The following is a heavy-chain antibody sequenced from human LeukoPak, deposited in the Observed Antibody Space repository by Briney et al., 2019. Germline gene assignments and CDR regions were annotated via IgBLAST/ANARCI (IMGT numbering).Heavy chain of an antibody. CDR3: ARWAYSSAWYQYFDY. CDR1: GGSISSYF. CDR2: IYYSGST. J-gene: IGHJ4*02. D-gene: IGHD6-19*01. V-gene: IGHV4-59*08. Sequence: SETLSLTCTVSGGSISSYFWSWIRQPPGKGLEWLGYIYYSGSTNYNPSLKSRVTISIDTSKNEFSLKLSSVTAADTAVYYCARWAYSSAWYQYFDYWGQGTLVTVSS.